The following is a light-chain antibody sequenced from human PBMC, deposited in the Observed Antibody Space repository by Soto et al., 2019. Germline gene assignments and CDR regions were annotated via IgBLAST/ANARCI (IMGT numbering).Light chain of an antibody. Sequence: QPVLTQPPSASGTPGQRVTISCSGSSSNIGSNYVYWYQQLPGTAPKLLIYRNNQRPSGVPDRFSGSKSGTSASLAISGLRSEDEADYYCAAWDDSLSSGVFGGGTQLTAL. V-gene: IGLV1-47*01. CDR1: SSNIGSNY. CDR3: AAWDDSLSSGV. J-gene: IGLJ7*02. CDR2: RNN.